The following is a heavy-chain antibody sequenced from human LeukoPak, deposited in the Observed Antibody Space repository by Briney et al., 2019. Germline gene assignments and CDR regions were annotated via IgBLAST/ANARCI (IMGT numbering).Heavy chain of an antibody. Sequence: PSETLSLTCAVYGGSFSGYYWSWIRQPPGKGLEWIGEINHSGSTNYNPSLKSRVTISVDTSKNQFSLKLSSVTAADTAVYYCARGLSGGRYSSSWYWGRNWFDPWGQGTLVTVSS. J-gene: IGHJ5*02. V-gene: IGHV4-34*01. CDR1: GGSFSGYY. CDR2: INHSGST. CDR3: ARGLSGGRYSSSWYWGRNWFDP. D-gene: IGHD6-13*01.